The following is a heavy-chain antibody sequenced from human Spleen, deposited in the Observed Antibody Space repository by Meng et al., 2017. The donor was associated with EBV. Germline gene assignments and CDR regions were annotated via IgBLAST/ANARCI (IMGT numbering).Heavy chain of an antibody. Sequence: RGSVPGLFKPCGSLSRTRTIFGGSIVSSSWWAWVRQSPGQGLHWIGEIHNSGSTNYVPYLKSRVTVSMDKSKNVFSLKLTSVTAADTAFYSCARCSDYYETSGSSECDSWGRGTLVTVSS. V-gene: IGHV4-4*02. D-gene: IGHD3-22*01. CDR3: ARCSDYYETSGSSECDS. CDR1: GGSIVSSSW. J-gene: IGHJ4*02. CDR2: IHNSGST.